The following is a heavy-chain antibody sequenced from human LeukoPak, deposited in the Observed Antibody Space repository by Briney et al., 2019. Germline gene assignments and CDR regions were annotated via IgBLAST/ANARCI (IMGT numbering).Heavy chain of an antibody. CDR3: ARVFMVRGVTPYWFDP. D-gene: IGHD3-10*01. CDR2: IIPIFGTA. Sequence: SVKVSCKASGGTFSSYAISWVRQAPGQGLEWMGGIIPIFGTANYAQKFQGRVTITADESTSTAYMELSSLRSEDTAVYYCARVFMVRGVTPYWFDPWGQGTLVTVSS. CDR1: GGTFSSYA. V-gene: IGHV1-69*13. J-gene: IGHJ5*02.